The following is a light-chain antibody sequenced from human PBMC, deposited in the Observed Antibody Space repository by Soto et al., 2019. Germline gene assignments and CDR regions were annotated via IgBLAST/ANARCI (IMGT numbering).Light chain of an antibody. CDR3: QQYGSSPRT. Sequence: EIVLTQSPGTLSMSPGERATLSCRASQSISSNYLAWYQQKPGQAPRLLIYGASSRTTGIPDRFSGSGSGTDFTLTISRLEAEDFAVYYCQQYGSSPRTFGQGTKVVFK. V-gene: IGKV3-20*01. J-gene: IGKJ1*01. CDR1: QSISSNY. CDR2: GAS.